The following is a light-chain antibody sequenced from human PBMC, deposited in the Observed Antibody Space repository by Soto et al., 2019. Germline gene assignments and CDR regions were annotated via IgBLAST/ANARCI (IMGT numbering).Light chain of an antibody. J-gene: IGKJ1*01. Sequence: DIRMTQSPSTLSASVVDRVTITCRASQSISSWLAWYQQKPGKAPKLLIYDASSLESGVPSRFSGSGSGTEFTLTISSRQPDDFATYSCQQSNSSWPFGQVTKVQI. CDR2: DAS. CDR1: QSISSW. CDR3: QQSNSSWP. V-gene: IGKV1-5*01.